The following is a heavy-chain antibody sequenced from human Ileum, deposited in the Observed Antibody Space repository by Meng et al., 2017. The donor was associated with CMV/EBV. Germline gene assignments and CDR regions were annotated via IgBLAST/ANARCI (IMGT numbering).Heavy chain of an antibody. Sequence: GGSLRLSCAASGFTFSGYYMSWIRQAPGKGLEWVSYISGSGSTIYYADSVKGRFTISRDNAKNSLYLQMNSLRAEGTAVYYCARGGGSHHAYWGKGTLVTVSS. D-gene: IGHD3-10*01. CDR1: GFTFSGYY. J-gene: IGHJ4*02. CDR2: ISGSGSTI. V-gene: IGHV3-11*01. CDR3: ARGGGSHHAY.